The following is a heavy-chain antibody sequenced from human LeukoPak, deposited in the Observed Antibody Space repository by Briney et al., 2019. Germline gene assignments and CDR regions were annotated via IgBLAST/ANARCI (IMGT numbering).Heavy chain of an antibody. CDR3: ARGGQWELRVGWFDP. CDR1: GFTFSSYA. J-gene: IGHJ5*02. D-gene: IGHD1-26*01. CDR2: ISYDGSNK. Sequence: GGSLRLSCAASGFTFSSYAMHWVRQAPGKGLEWVAVISYDGSNKYYADSVKGRFTISRGNSKNTLYLQMNSLRAEDTAVYYCARGGQWELRVGWFDPWGQGTLVTVSS. V-gene: IGHV3-30-3*01.